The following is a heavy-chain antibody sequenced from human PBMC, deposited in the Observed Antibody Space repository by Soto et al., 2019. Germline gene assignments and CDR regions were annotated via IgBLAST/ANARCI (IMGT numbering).Heavy chain of an antibody. J-gene: IGHJ3*02. CDR3: ARGRRGVRGVPWAFDI. CDR1: GGSISSGGYY. D-gene: IGHD3-10*01. CDR2: IYYSGST. V-gene: IGHV4-31*03. Sequence: PSETLSLTCTVSGGSISSGGYYWSWIRQHPGKGLEWIGYIYYSGSTYYNPPLKSRVTISVDTSKNQFSLKLSSVTAADTAVYYCARGRRGVRGVPWAFDIWGQGTMVTVSS.